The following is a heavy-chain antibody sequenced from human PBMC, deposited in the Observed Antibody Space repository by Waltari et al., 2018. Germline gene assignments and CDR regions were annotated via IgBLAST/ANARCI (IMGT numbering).Heavy chain of an antibody. CDR1: GYTFTGYY. Sequence: QVQLVQSGAEVKKPGASVKVSCKASGYTFTGYYMHWVRRAPGQGLEWMGWSNPNSGGTNYAQKVQGRVTRTRETSISTAYMELSRRRADDTAVYYCARERRRPSNWFDPWGQGTLVTVSS. CDR2: SNPNSGGT. J-gene: IGHJ5*02. V-gene: IGHV1-2*02. CDR3: ARERRRPSNWFDP.